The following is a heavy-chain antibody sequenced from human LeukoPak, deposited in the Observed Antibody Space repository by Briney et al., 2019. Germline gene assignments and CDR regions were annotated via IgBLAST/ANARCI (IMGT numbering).Heavy chain of an antibody. Sequence: ASVKVSCKASGYTFTSYYMHWVRQAPGQGLEWMGIINPSGGSTSYAQKFQGRVTMTRDTSTSTVYMELSSLISEDTAVYYCGRNTYFGGPPPFYFGCWGQGTLVPVPS. D-gene: IGHD3-16*01. V-gene: IGHV1-46*01. CDR3: GRNTYFGGPPPFYFGC. J-gene: IGHJ4*02. CDR1: GYTFTSYY. CDR2: INPSGGST.